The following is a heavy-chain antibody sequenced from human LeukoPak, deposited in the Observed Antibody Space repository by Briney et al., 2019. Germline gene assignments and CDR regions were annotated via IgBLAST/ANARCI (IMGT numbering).Heavy chain of an antibody. D-gene: IGHD2-15*01. CDR3: ARRGRSRAYYYGMDV. J-gene: IGHJ6*02. V-gene: IGHV4-59*08. Sequence: SETLSLTCTVSGGSISSYYWSWIRQPPGKGLEWIGYIYYSGSTNYNPSLKSRVTISVDTSKNQFSLKLSSVTAADTAVYYCARRGRSRAYYYGMDVWGQGTTVTVSS. CDR2: IYYSGST. CDR1: GGSISSYY.